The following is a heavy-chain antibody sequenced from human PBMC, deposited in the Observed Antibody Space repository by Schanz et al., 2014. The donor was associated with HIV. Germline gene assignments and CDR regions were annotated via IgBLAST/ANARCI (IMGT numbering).Heavy chain of an antibody. V-gene: IGHV3-7*01. D-gene: IGHD5-12*01. CDR2: INGDETEK. CDR1: GFTFSDFS. CDR3: TTDQFGGYFVH. J-gene: IGHJ4*02. Sequence: QVLESGGGLVQTGGSLRLSCVASGFTFSDFSMNWVRQAPGKGLEWVANINGDETEKYYVDSVRGRFTISRDNAKNSLYLQMNSLRDDDMAVYYCTTDQFGGYFVHWGQGALVTVSS.